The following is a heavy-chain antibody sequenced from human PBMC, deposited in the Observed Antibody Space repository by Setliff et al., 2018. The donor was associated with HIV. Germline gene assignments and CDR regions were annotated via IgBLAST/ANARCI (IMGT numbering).Heavy chain of an antibody. Sequence: GGSLRLSCVVSGFTSSTYEVNWVRQAPGKGLEWVSCISSSGTTISYADSVKGRFTISRDNAKNSLYLQMNSLRAEDTAVYYCARARTGWYNFDYWGQGTPVTVSS. J-gene: IGHJ4*02. D-gene: IGHD6-19*01. CDR1: GFTSSTYE. CDR3: ARARTGWYNFDY. V-gene: IGHV3-48*03. CDR2: ISSSGTTI.